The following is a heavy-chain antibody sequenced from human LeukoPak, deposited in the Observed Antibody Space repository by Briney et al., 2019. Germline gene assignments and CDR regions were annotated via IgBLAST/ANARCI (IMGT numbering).Heavy chain of an antibody. D-gene: IGHD2-2*01. CDR2: ISSSSSTI. CDR3: AIGTIIVVVPAAYNWFDP. CDR1: GFTFSSYS. J-gene: IGHJ5*02. V-gene: IGHV3-48*01. Sequence: PGGSLRLSCAASGFTFSSYSMNWVRQAPGKGLEWVSYISSSSSTIYYADSVKGRFTISGDNAKNSLYLQMNSLRAEDTAVYYCAIGTIIVVVPAAYNWFDPWGQGTLVTVSS.